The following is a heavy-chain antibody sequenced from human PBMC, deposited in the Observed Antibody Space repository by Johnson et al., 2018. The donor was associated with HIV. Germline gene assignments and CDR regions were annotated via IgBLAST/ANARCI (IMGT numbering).Heavy chain of an antibody. CDR3: ARHTGYDAFDI. Sequence: QVQLVESGGGLVQPGGSLRLSCAASGFTFSSYAMHWVRQAPGKGLEWVAVISYDGSNKYYADSVKGRFTISRDNSKNTLYLQMNSLRAEDTAVYYCARHTGYDAFDIWGQGTMVTVSS. V-gene: IGHV3-30-3*01. D-gene: IGHD2-21*01. CDR1: GFTFSSYA. J-gene: IGHJ3*02. CDR2: ISYDGSNK.